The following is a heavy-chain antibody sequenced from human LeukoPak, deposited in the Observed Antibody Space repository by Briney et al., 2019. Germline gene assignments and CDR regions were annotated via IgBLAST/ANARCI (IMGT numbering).Heavy chain of an antibody. CDR1: GYTFTSYG. V-gene: IGHV1-18*01. CDR2: ISAYNGNT. Sequence: ASVKVSCKASGYTFTSYGISWVRQAPGQGLEWMGWISAYNGNTNYAQKLQGRVTMTTDTSTSTAYMELRSLRSDDTAVYYCARGWVLRYFDWLLHDAFDIWGQGTMVTVSS. CDR3: ARGWVLRYFDWLLHDAFDI. J-gene: IGHJ3*02. D-gene: IGHD3-9*01.